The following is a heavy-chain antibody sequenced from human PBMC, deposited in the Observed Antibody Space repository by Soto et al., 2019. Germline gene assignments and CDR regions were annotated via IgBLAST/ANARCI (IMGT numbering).Heavy chain of an antibody. CDR3: ASDILTGYPSYYYYGMDV. Sequence: SVKVSCKASGGTFSSYAISWVRQAPGQGLEWMGGIIPIFGTANYAQKFQGRVTITADKSTSTAYMELSSLRSEDTAVYYCASDILTGYPSYYYYGMDVWGQGTTVTVSS. CDR2: IIPIFGTA. J-gene: IGHJ6*02. V-gene: IGHV1-69*06. D-gene: IGHD3-9*01. CDR1: GGTFSSYA.